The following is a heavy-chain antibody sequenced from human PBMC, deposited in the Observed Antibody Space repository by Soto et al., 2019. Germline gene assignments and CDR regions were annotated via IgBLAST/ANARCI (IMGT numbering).Heavy chain of an antibody. Sequence: QVQLVQSGAEVKKPGSSVKVSCKASGGTFSSYAISWVRQAPGQGLEWMGGIIPIFGTANYAQKFQGRVTITADESTSTAYMELSSLRSEDTAVYYCERVVSAAHYYDSSGYLRYWGQGTLVTVSS. CDR2: IIPIFGTA. D-gene: IGHD3-22*01. CDR3: ERVVSAAHYYDSSGYLRY. V-gene: IGHV1-69*01. CDR1: GGTFSSYA. J-gene: IGHJ4*02.